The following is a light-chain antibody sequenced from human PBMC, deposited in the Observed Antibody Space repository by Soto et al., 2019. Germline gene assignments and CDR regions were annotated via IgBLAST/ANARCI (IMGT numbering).Light chain of an antibody. J-gene: IGKJ1*01. CDR2: GVY. V-gene: IGKV3-20*01. Sequence: IVLTQSPGTLSLSPGERATLSCRASQTGNNNYLAWYQHKSGQAPRLLIYGVYTRASGIPDRFSGSGSGTEFTLTITRLEPEDSAIYFFQRYSYSPWTVGQGTKVDSK. CDR1: QTGNNNY. CDR3: QRYSYSPWT.